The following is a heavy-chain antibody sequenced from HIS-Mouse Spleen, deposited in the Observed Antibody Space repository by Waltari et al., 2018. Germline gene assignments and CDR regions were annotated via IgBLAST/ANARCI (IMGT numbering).Heavy chain of an antibody. CDR3: ARDRHWGSARHFDY. CDR2: INPNSGGT. J-gene: IGHJ4*02. Sequence: QVQLVQSGAEVKKPGASVKVSCQASGYTFPGYYMHWGRQAPGQGLGGMGWINPNSGGTNYAQKFQGRVTMTRDTSISTAYMELSRLRSDDTAVYYCARDRHWGSARHFDYWGQGTLVTVSS. D-gene: IGHD7-27*01. CDR1: GYTFPGYY. V-gene: IGHV1-2*02.